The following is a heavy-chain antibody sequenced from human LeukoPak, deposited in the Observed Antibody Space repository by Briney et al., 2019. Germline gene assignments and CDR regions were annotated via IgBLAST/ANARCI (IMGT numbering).Heavy chain of an antibody. CDR1: GGSISGGSHY. CDR2: IHYSGNT. J-gene: IGHJ4*02. Sequence: SETLSLTCTVSGGSISGGSHYWGWIRQPPGKGLEWIGNIHYSGNTYYNLPLKSRVTISIDTSKNQFSLKLSSVTAADTAVYYCARGGFTYYYGSGSYSFDYWGQGTLVTVSS. CDR3: ARGGFTYYYGSGSYSFDY. V-gene: IGHV4-39*07. D-gene: IGHD3-10*01.